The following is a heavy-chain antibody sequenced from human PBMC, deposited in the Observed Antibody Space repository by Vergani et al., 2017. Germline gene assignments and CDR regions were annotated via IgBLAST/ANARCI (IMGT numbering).Heavy chain of an antibody. CDR1: GGSISSSSYY. V-gene: IGHV4-39*07. J-gene: IGHJ3*02. CDR3: ARAYCGGDCFNDAFDI. Sequence: QLQLQESGPGLVKPSETLSLTCTVSGGSISSSSYYWGWNRQPPGKGLEWIGNIYYSGSTYYNPSLKSRVTISVDTSKNQFSLKLSSVTAADTAVYYCARAYCGGDCFNDAFDIWGQGTMVTVSS. D-gene: IGHD2-21*01. CDR2: IYYSGST.